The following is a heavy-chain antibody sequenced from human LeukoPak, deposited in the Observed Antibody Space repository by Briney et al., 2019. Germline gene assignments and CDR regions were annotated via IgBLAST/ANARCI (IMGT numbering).Heavy chain of an antibody. V-gene: IGHV1-69*13. CDR1: GGTFSSYA. Sequence: SVKVSCKASGGTFSSYAISWVRQAPGQGLEWMGGIIPIFGTANHAQKFQGRVTITADESTSTAYMELSSLRSEDTAVYYCARAPFEVAGTGTYYYYGMDVWGQGTTVTVSS. D-gene: IGHD6-19*01. J-gene: IGHJ6*02. CDR3: ARAPFEVAGTGTYYYYGMDV. CDR2: IIPIFGTA.